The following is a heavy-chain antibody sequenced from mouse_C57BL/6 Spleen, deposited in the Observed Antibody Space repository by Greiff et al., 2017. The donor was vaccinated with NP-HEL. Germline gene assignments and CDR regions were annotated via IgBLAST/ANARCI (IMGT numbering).Heavy chain of an antibody. Sequence: QVQLQQPGAELVKPGASVKLSCKASGYTFTSYWMQWVKQRPGQGLEWIGEIDPSDSYTNYNQKFKGKATLTVDTSSSTAYMQLSSLTSEDSAVYYCAGKRVYFDDWGQGTTLTVSS. J-gene: IGHJ2*01. CDR3: AGKRVYFDD. CDR1: GYTFTSYW. V-gene: IGHV1-50*01. CDR2: IDPSDSYT.